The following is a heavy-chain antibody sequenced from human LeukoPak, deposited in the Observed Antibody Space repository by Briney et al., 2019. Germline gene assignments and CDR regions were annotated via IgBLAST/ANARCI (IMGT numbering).Heavy chain of an antibody. CDR1: GGSISSGGYS. D-gene: IGHD3-22*01. V-gene: IGHV4-30-2*01. CDR2: IYHSGST. CDR3: ARGDSSGHPYYYYYGMDV. Sequence: SETLSLTCAVSGGSISSGGYSWSWIRQPPGKGLEWIGYIYHSGSTYYNPSLKSRVTISVDRSKNQFSLKLSSVTAADTAVYYCARGDSSGHPYYYYYGMDVWGQGTTVTVSS. J-gene: IGHJ6*02.